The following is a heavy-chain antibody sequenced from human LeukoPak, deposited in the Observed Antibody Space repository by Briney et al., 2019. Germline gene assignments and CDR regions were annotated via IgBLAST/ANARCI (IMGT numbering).Heavy chain of an antibody. J-gene: IGHJ5*02. CDR3: ARDAAAGQFDP. V-gene: IGHV4-39*07. Sequence: SETLSLTCTVSGGSISSSSYYWGWIRQPPGKGLEWIGSIYYSGSTYYNPSLKSRVTISVDTSKNQFSLKLSSVTAADTAVYYCARDAAAGQFDPWGQGTLVTVSS. CDR2: IYYSGST. CDR1: GGSISSSSYY. D-gene: IGHD6-13*01.